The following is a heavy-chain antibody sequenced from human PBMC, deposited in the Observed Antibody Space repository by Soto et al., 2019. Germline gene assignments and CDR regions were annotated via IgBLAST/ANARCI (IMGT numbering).Heavy chain of an antibody. CDR3: ARKSSNWPYYYYYGMDV. CDR2: IYYSGST. CDR1: GGSISSGGYY. D-gene: IGHD7-27*01. J-gene: IGHJ6*02. Sequence: LSLTCTVSGGSISSGGYYWSWIRQHPGKGLEWIGYIYYSGSTYYNPSLKSRVTISVDTSKNQFSLKLSSVTAADTAVYYCARKSSNWPYYYYYGMDVWGQGTTVTVSS. V-gene: IGHV4-31*03.